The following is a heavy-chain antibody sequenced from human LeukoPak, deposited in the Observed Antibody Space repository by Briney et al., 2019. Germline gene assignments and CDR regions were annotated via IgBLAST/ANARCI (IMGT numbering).Heavy chain of an antibody. D-gene: IGHD2-2*03. J-gene: IGHJ3*02. CDR2: INSDGSST. Sequence: GGSLRLSCAASGFTFSSYWMHWVRQAPGKGLVWVSRINSDGSSTSYADSVKGRFTISRDNAKNTLYLQMNSLRAEDTAVYYGARPGGYCSSTSCPAGAFDIWGQGTMVTVSS. CDR3: ARPGGYCSSTSCPAGAFDI. V-gene: IGHV3-74*01. CDR1: GFTFSSYW.